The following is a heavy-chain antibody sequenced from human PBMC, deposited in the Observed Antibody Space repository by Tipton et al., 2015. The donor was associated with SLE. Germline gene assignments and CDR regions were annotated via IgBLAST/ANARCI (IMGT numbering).Heavy chain of an antibody. D-gene: IGHD1/OR15-1a*01. CDR3: AKFEKTTDFYLDS. CDR1: GFTFSSYA. CDR2: ISGGGGST. V-gene: IGHV3-23*01. Sequence: SLRLSCATSGFTFSSYALSWVRRAPGKGLEWVSAISGGGGSTYHADFVKGRFSISIDKSKKTLFLQMNSLRVDDTATYYRAKFEKTTDFYLDSWGQGTLVSVSS. J-gene: IGHJ4*02.